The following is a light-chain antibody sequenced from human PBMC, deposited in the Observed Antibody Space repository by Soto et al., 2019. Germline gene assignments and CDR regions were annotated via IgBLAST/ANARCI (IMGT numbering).Light chain of an antibody. CDR2: GVS. J-gene: IGLJ2*01. CDR1: SSDIGGYNY. V-gene: IGLV2-14*01. Sequence: QSALTQPASVSGSPGQSITISCTGTSSDIGGYNYVSWYQQYPGKAPKVMIFGVSDRPSGVSNRFSGSKSGTTASLTISGLQAEDEADYYCSSYKTSSTVVVFGGGTQLTVL. CDR3: SSYKTSSTVVV.